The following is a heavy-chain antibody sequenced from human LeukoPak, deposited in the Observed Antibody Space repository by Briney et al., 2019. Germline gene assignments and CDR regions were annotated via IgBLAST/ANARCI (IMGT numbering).Heavy chain of an antibody. J-gene: IGHJ4*02. D-gene: IGHD1/OR15-1a*01. CDR1: GGTFSKYA. CDR2: INHMLGIE. Sequence: PLASVKVSCKASGGTFSKYAMSWVRQAPGQGLEWMGRINHMLGIEDYAHHFKGRATITTDDSNNTAYLELNSMGADDTAYYYCATYEQACCSPFDYWGQGTLITVSS. V-gene: IGHV1-69*05. CDR3: ATYEQACCSPFDY.